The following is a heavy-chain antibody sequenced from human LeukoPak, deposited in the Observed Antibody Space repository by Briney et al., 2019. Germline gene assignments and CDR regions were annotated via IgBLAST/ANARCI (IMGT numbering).Heavy chain of an antibody. J-gene: IGHJ4*02. Sequence: PGGSLRLSCAASGFTFSNYGMNWVRQAPGKGLEWVSYISSGSRTINYADSVKGRFTVSRDKAKNSLYLQMNSLRAEDTAVYYCARGGSRRPDYWGQGTLVTVSS. CDR3: ARGGSRRPDY. CDR1: GFTFSNYG. CDR2: ISSGSRTI. V-gene: IGHV3-48*01.